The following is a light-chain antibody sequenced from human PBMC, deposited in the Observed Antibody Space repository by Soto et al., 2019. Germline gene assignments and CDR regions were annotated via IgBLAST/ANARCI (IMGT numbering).Light chain of an antibody. CDR3: SSYTTRNIVV. CDR1: SSDVGAHNY. V-gene: IGLV2-14*03. CDR2: DVS. J-gene: IGLJ1*01. Sequence: QSALTQPDSVSGSPGQSMTIFCTGTSSDVGAHNYASWYQQHPGKAPKLIIYDVSNRPSGVSNRFSGSKSGNTASLTISGLQTEDEADYYCSSYTTRNIVVFGTGTKLTVL.